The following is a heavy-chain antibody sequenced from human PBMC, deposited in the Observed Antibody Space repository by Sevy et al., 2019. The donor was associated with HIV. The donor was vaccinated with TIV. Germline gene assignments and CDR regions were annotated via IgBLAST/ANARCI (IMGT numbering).Heavy chain of an antibody. J-gene: IGHJ4*02. D-gene: IGHD1-26*01. CDR3: ARGVNYGGSYYVGVGDYFDY. CDR1: GGSISSYY. CDR2: IYYSGST. Sequence: SETLSLTCTVSGGSISSYYWSWIRQPPGKGLEWIGYIYYSGSTNYNPSLKSRVTISVDTSKNQFSLKLSSVTAAETAVYYCARGVNYGGSYYVGVGDYFDYWGQGTLVTVSS. V-gene: IGHV4-59*01.